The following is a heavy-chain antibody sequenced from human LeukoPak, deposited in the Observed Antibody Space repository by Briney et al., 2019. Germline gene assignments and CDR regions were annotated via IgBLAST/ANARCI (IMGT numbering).Heavy chain of an antibody. CDR2: ISGSGGST. V-gene: IGHV3-23*01. J-gene: IGHJ4*02. CDR3: AKVKYYDFWSGYRVPYYFDY. Sequence: GGSLRPSCAASGFTFSSYAMSWVRQAPGKGLEWVSAISGSGGSTYYADSVKGRFTISRDNSKNTLYLQMNSLRAEDTAVYYCAKVKYYDFWSGYRVPYYFDYWGQGTLVTVSS. CDR1: GFTFSSYA. D-gene: IGHD3-3*01.